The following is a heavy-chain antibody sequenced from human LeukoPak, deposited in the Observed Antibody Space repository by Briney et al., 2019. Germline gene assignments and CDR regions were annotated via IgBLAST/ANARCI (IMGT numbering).Heavy chain of an antibody. Sequence: GESLRLSCAASGFTFSSYWMHWVRQAPGKGLVWVSRINNDGSSTSYADSVKGRFTISRDNAKNTLYLQMNSLRAEDTAVYYCARWGVWGTYRPIDYWGQGSLVTVSS. CDR2: INNDGSST. CDR1: GFTFSSYW. CDR3: ARWGVWGTYRPIDY. V-gene: IGHV3-74*01. D-gene: IGHD3-16*02. J-gene: IGHJ4*02.